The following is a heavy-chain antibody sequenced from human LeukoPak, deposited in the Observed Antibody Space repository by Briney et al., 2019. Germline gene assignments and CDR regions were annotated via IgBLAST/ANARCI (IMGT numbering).Heavy chain of an antibody. Sequence: PSETLSLTCTVSGGSISSYFWSWIRQPAGKGLEWIGRIYTSGSTNYNPSLKSRVTMSVDTSKNQFSLKLSSVTAADTAVYYCASMEVVAASFDYWGQGTLVTVSS. CDR1: GGSISSYF. CDR3: ASMEVVAASFDY. V-gene: IGHV4-4*07. J-gene: IGHJ4*02. CDR2: IYTSGST. D-gene: IGHD2-15*01.